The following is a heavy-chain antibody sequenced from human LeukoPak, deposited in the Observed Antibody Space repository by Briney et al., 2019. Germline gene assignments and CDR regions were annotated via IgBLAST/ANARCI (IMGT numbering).Heavy chain of an antibody. V-gene: IGHV4-39*01. CDR1: GGSISSSSYY. CDR3: ARHLNWFDP. J-gene: IGHJ5*02. CDR2: IYYSGST. Sequence: SETLSLTCTVPGGSISSSSYYWGWIRQPPGKGLEWIGSIYYSGSTYYNPSLKSRVTISVDTSKNQFSLKLSSVTAADTAVYYCARHLNWFDPWGQGTLVTVSS.